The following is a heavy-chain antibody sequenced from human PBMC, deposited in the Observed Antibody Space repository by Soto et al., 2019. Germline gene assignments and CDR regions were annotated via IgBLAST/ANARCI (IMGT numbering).Heavy chain of an antibody. CDR2: IYHSGST. V-gene: IGHV4-4*02. CDR3: ARALGSYSPFYYGMDV. D-gene: IGHD1-26*01. CDR1: GGSISSSNW. Sequence: QVQLQESGPGLVKPSGTLSLTCAVSGGSISSSNWWSWVRQPPGKGLEWIGEIYHSGSTNYNPSRRGRVTISVDKSKNQFSLKLSSVTAADTAVYYCARALGSYSPFYYGMDVWGQGTTVTVSS. J-gene: IGHJ6*02.